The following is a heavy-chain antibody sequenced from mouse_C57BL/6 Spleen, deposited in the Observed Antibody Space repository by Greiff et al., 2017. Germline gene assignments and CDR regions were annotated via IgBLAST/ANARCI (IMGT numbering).Heavy chain of an antibody. CDR3: ARYSDYGGFDY. Sequence: VKLMESGAELARPGASVKMSCKASGYTFTSYTMHWVKQRPGQGLEWIGYINPSSGYTKYNQKFKDKATLTADKSSSTAYMQLSSLTSEDSAVYYCARYSDYGGFDYWGQGTTLTVSS. V-gene: IGHV1-4*01. D-gene: IGHD2-4*01. CDR2: INPSSGYT. CDR1: GYTFTSYT. J-gene: IGHJ2*01.